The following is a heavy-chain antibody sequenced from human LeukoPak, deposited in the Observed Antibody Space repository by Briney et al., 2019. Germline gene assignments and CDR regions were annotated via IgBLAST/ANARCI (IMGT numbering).Heavy chain of an antibody. Sequence: SETLSLTCTVSGGSTSSYYWSWIRQPPGKGLEWIGYIYYSGSTNYNPSLKSRVTISVDTSKNQFSLKLSSVTAADTAVYYCARYCSSTSCYPRWGQGTLVTVSS. CDR2: IYYSGST. V-gene: IGHV4-59*08. CDR3: ARYCSSTSCYPR. J-gene: IGHJ4*02. CDR1: GGSTSSYY. D-gene: IGHD2-2*01.